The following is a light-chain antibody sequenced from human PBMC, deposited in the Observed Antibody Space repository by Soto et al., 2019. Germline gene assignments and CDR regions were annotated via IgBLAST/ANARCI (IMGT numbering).Light chain of an antibody. Sequence: EIVLTQSPATLSLSPGERATLSCRASQSVTTYLAWYQQRPGQAPRLLIYEASLRATGIPARFSGSGSGTAFTLTISSLEHEDVATYYCQQRYDWPPLTFGGGTKVEI. J-gene: IGKJ4*01. CDR3: QQRYDWPPLT. CDR1: QSVTTY. CDR2: EAS. V-gene: IGKV3-11*01.